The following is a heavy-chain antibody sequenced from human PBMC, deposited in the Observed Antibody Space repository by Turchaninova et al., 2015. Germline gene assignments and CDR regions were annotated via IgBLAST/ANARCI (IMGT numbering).Heavy chain of an antibody. J-gene: IGHJ5*02. CDR2: INHLGDT. D-gene: IGHD3-9*01. CDR1: GYCISTGYH. V-gene: IGHV4-38-2*01. Sequence: GPGLVKPSETLSLTCAVSGYCISTGYHWGWIRQPPGKGLEWIGSINHLGDTYYNPSLKSRVTISIDTSKNQFSLKLSSVTATDTAVYFCSCTFDYTRNGDDPWGQGTLVTVSS. CDR3: SCTFDYTRNGDDP.